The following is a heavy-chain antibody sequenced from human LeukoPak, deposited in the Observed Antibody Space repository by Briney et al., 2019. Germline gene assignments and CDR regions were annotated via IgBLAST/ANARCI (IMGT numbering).Heavy chain of an antibody. Sequence: GESLRISCKGSGYSFTSYWIGWVRQMPGKGLEWMGIIYPGDSDTRYSPSFQGQVTISADKSISTAYLQWSSLKASDTAMYYCARSLGGGSGYYPFDYWGQGTPVTVSS. V-gene: IGHV5-51*01. CDR1: GYSFTSYW. CDR2: IYPGDSDT. D-gene: IGHD3-3*01. CDR3: ARSLGGGSGYYPFDY. J-gene: IGHJ4*02.